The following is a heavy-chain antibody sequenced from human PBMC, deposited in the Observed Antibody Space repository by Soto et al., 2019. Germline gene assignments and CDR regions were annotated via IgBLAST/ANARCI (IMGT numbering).Heavy chain of an antibody. Sequence: PAGPLSLSCAASGFIFSHAWMSWGRQAPGKGLEWVGRIKSKTDGGTTEYAAHVKGRFIVSRVGSKNALYLQMNSLRSEDTALYYCTTDGISCGDYVPSYYYCAMDVWGQGTTVTVSS. J-gene: IGHJ6*02. CDR3: TTDGISCGDYVPSYYYCAMDV. V-gene: IGHV3-15*01. CDR2: IKSKTDGGTT. D-gene: IGHD4-17*01. CDR1: GFIFSHAW.